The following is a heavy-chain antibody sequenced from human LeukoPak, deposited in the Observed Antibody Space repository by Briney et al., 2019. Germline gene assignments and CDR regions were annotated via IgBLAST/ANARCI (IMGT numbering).Heavy chain of an antibody. Sequence: SETLSLTCAVYGGSFSGYYWSWIRQPPGKGLEWIGEINHSGSTNYNPSLKSRVTISVDTSKNQFSLKLSSVTAADTAVYYCARARGVVVVVAAPGGFDYWGQGTLVTVSS. CDR1: GGSFSGYY. J-gene: IGHJ4*02. CDR2: INHSGST. V-gene: IGHV4-34*01. D-gene: IGHD2-15*01. CDR3: ARARGVVVVVAAPGGFDY.